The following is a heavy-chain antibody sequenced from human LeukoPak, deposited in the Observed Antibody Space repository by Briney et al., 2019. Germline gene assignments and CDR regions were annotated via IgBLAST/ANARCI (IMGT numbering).Heavy chain of an antibody. D-gene: IGHD5-18*01. CDR2: INGDGSST. CDR3: ARDAPGNTAPDY. J-gene: IGHJ4*02. CDR1: GFTFISYW. V-gene: IGHV3-74*01. Sequence: PGGSLRLSCAASGFTFISYWMHWVRQAPGKGLVWVSRINGDGSSTDFADSVKGRFTISSDNAKNTLYLQMNSLRAEDTAVYYCARDAPGNTAPDYWGQGTLVTVSS.